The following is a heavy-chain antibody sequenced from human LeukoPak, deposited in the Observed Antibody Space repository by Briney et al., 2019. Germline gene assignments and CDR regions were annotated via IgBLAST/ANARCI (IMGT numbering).Heavy chain of an antibody. CDR1: GFTFSSFW. V-gene: IGHV3-7*04. CDR3: ARGSATAD. CDR2: IKQDGTEK. Sequence: GGPLRLSCAASGFTFSSFWMSWVRQAPGKGLEWVANIKQDGTEKYYVDSVKGRFTISRDNAKNSLYLQMNSLSAEDTAVYYCARGSATADWGQGTLVTVSS. J-gene: IGHJ4*02.